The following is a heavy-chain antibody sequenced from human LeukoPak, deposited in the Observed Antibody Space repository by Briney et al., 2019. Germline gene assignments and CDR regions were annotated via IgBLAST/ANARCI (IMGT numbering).Heavy chain of an antibody. D-gene: IGHD2-2*02. CDR3: ARDIVVVPAAIGGLDY. Sequence: ASVKVSCKASGYTFTSYYMHCVRQAPGQGLGWMGIINPSGGSTSYAQKFQGRVTMTRDTYTSTVYMELGSLRSEDTDVYYCARDIVVVPAAIGGLDYWGQGTLVTVSS. V-gene: IGHV1-46*01. CDR2: INPSGGST. J-gene: IGHJ4*02. CDR1: GYTFTSYY.